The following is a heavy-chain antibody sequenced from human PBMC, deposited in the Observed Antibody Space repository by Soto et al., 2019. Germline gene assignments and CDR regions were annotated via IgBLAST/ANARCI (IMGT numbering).Heavy chain of an antibody. CDR3: ARATFIRKGYYDATDYYYFDY. V-gene: IGHV4-34*01. CDR2: INHSGST. J-gene: IGHJ4*02. Sequence: TCAVYGGSFSGYYWSWIRQPPGKGLEWIGEINHSGSTNYNRSLKSRVTISVERSKNEFSLRLSSVTAADTAVYYCARATFIRKGYYDATDYYYFDYWGQGTLVTVSS. CDR1: GGSFSGYY. D-gene: IGHD3-22*01.